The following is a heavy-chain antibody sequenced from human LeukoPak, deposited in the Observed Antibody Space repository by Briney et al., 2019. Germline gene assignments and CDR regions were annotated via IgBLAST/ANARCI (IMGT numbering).Heavy chain of an antibody. V-gene: IGHV3-7*04. J-gene: IGHJ4*02. CDR3: ARDTSRNDLDY. CDR2: INQDGSAE. Sequence: GGSLRLSCTASGXTFSTYWMNWVRQAPGKGLEWVGNINQDGSAEYYVDSVRGRFTISRDNAMNSLYLEMNSLRAEDTAVYYCARDTSRNDLDYWGQGTLVTVSS. CDR1: GXTFSTYW. D-gene: IGHD1-1*01.